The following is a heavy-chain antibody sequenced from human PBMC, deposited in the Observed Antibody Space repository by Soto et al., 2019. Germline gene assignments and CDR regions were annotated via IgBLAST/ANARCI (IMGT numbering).Heavy chain of an antibody. Sequence: GGSLRLSCAASGFTFDDYAMHWVRQGPGRGLEWVSGISWNSGGIGYADSVRGRFTISRDNAKNSLYLQMDRLRPEDTAFYYCAKSPHDILIGSAFDYWGQGTLVTVSS. CDR2: ISWNSGGI. CDR1: GFTFDDYA. CDR3: AKSPHDILIGSAFDY. D-gene: IGHD3-9*01. J-gene: IGHJ4*02. V-gene: IGHV3-9*01.